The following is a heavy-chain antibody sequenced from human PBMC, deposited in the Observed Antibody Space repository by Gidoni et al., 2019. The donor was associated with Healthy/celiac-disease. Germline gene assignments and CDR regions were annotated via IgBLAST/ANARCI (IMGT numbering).Heavy chain of an antibody. CDR1: GFTFSDYY. CDR2: ISSSSSYT. Sequence: QVQLVESGGGLVKPGGSRRPSCAASGFTFSDYYLSWIRQAPGKGLELVSYISSSSSYTNYADSVKGRFTISRDNAKNSLYLQMNSLRAEDTAVYYCARGDGYKGRYFDYWGQGTLVTVSS. CDR3: ARGDGYKGRYFDY. D-gene: IGHD5-12*01. V-gene: IGHV3-11*05. J-gene: IGHJ4*02.